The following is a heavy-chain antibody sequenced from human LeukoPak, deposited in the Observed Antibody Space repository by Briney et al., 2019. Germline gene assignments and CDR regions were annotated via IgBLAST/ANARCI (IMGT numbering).Heavy chain of an antibody. D-gene: IGHD6-6*01. J-gene: IGHJ4*02. CDR1: GFSLSTSGVG. Sequence: ESGPTLVKPTQTLTLTCTFSGFSLSTSGVGVCWIRQPPGKALEWLALIYWDDDKRYSPSLKSRLTITKDTSKNQVVLTMTNMDPVDTATYYCAHRGEGSSSRYFDYWGQGTLVTVSS. V-gene: IGHV2-5*02. CDR3: AHRGEGSSSRYFDY. CDR2: IYWDDDK.